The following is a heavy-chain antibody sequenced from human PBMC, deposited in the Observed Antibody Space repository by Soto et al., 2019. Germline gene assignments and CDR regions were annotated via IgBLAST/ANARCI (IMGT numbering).Heavy chain of an antibody. J-gene: IGHJ5*02. CDR1: GHTFTSYA. V-gene: IGHV1-3*01. CDR2: INAGNGNT. Sequence: ASVKVSCKASGHTFTSYAMHWVRQAPGQRLEWMGWINAGNGNTKYSQKFQGRVTITRDTSASTAYMELSSLRSEDTAVYYCARDLSGRNWFDPWGQGTLVIVSS. CDR3: ARDLSGRNWFDP.